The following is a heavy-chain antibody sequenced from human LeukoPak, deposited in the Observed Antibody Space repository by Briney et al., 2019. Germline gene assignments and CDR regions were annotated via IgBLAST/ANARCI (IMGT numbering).Heavy chain of an antibody. J-gene: IGHJ4*02. V-gene: IGHV3-21*01. CDR2: ISSSSSYI. Sequence: PGGSLRLSCAASRFTFSSYSMNWVRQAPGKGLEWVSSISSSSSYIYYADSVKGRFTISRDNAKNTLYLQMNSLRAEDTAVYYCARVRWGGLYYFDYWGQGTLVTVSS. D-gene: IGHD3-16*01. CDR1: RFTFSSYS. CDR3: ARVRWGGLYYFDY.